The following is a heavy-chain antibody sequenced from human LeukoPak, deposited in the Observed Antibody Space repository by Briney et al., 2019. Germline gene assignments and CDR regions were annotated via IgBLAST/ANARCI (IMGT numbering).Heavy chain of an antibody. V-gene: IGHV3-21*01. J-gene: IGHJ4*02. CDR3: ARWDGNFDY. D-gene: IGHD1-1*01. CDR2: ISSSSSYI. CDR1: GFTVSSNY. Sequence: GGSLRLSCAASGFTVSSNYMSWVRQAPGKGLEWVSSISSSSSYIYYADSVKGRFTISRDNAKNSLYLQMNSLRAEDTAVYYCARWDGNFDYWGQGTLVTVSS.